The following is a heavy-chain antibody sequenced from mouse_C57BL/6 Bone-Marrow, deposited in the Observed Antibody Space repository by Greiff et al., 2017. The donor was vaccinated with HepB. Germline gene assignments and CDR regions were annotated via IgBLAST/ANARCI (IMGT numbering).Heavy chain of an antibody. V-gene: IGHV1-75*01. Sequence: VHLVESGPELVKPGASVKISCKASGYTFTDYYINWVKQRPGQGLEWIGWIFPGSGSTYYNEKFKGKATLTVDKSSSTAYMLLSSLTSEDSAVYFCARFGSNYYYAMDYWGQGTSVTVSS. J-gene: IGHJ4*01. CDR1: GYTFTDYY. CDR2: IFPGSGST. D-gene: IGHD1-1*01. CDR3: ARFGSNYYYAMDY.